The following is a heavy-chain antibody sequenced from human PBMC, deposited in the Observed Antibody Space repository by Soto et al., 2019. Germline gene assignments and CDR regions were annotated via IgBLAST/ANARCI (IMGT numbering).Heavy chain of an antibody. CDR1: GFTFSSYA. CDR2: ISYDGSNK. J-gene: IGHJ4*02. V-gene: IGHV3-30-3*01. CDR3: ARGHSSGFSSDY. D-gene: IGHD3-22*01. Sequence: QVQLVESGGGVVQPGRSLRLSCAASGFTFSSYAMHWVRQAPGKGLEWVAVISYDGSNKHYADSVKGRFTISRDNSKNTLYLQMNSLRAEDTAVYYCARGHSSGFSSDYWGQGTLVTVSS.